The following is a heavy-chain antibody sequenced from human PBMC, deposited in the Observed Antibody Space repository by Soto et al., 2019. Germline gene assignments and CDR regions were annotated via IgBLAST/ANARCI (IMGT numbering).Heavy chain of an antibody. V-gene: IGHV6-1*01. J-gene: IGHJ6*02. CDR2: TYYRSKWYN. Sequence: SQTLSLTCAISGDSVSSNSAAWNWIRQSPSRGLEWLGRTYYRSKWYNDYAVSLKSRITINPDTSKNQFSLQLNSVTPEDTAVYHCARVILYCSSTSCYPYGMDVWGQGTTVTVSS. CDR1: GDSVSSNSAA. D-gene: IGHD2-2*01. CDR3: ARVILYCSSTSCYPYGMDV.